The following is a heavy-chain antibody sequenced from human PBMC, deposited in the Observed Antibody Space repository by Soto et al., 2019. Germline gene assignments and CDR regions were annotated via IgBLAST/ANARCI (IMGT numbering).Heavy chain of an antibody. Sequence: EVYLVESGGGLVKPGGALRLSCAASGFTFSDAWMSWVRQAPGKGLEWVGRIKSKTDGGTRDYAAPVKGRVTISSDDSKNTLYLQMNSLKTEDTAVYYCTCLHYDILTGSKWHYFDYWGQGTLVTVSS. V-gene: IGHV3-15*01. D-gene: IGHD3-9*01. CDR1: GFTFSDAW. J-gene: IGHJ4*02. CDR3: TCLHYDILTGSKWHYFDY. CDR2: IKSKTDGGTR.